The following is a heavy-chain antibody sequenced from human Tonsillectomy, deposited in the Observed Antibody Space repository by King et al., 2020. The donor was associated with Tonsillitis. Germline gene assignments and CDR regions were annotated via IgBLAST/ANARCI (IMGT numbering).Heavy chain of an antibody. CDR3: ARGKDHLDTSAFDP. CDR1: GYSISSGYC. CDR2: LYNGGST. Sequence: VQLQESGPGLVKPSETLSLTCAVSGYSISSGYCWGWIRQAPGQGLEWIGSLYNGGSTYYSPSLESQANISLDTSKNQFSLKVSSVTAADTALYYCARGKDHLDTSAFDPWGQGILVTVSS. J-gene: IGHJ5*02. V-gene: IGHV4-38-2*01. D-gene: IGHD3/OR15-3a*01.